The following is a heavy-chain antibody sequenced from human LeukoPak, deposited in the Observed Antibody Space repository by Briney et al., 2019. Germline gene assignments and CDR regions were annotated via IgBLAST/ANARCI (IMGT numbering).Heavy chain of an antibody. CDR1: GFTFSSYD. V-gene: IGHV3-23*01. Sequence: GGSLRLSCAASGFTFSSYDVSWVRQAPGKGLEWVSAISGSGDRTHYADSVKGRFTISRDNSKNTLYLQINSLRAEDTAVYYCAKGVIGYGALDYWGQGTLVTVSS. J-gene: IGHJ4*02. CDR2: ISGSGDRT. D-gene: IGHD4-17*01. CDR3: AKGVIGYGALDY.